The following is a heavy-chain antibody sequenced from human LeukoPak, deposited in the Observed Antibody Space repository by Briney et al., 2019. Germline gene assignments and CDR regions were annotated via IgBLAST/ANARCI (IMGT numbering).Heavy chain of an antibody. J-gene: IGHJ4*02. V-gene: IGHV4-4*09. CDR3: ARLIVVVPAAIGQWYFDY. CDR1: GGSISGYH. Sequence: SETLSLTCTVSGGSISGYHCSWIRQPPGKGLEWIGYTYTSGSTNYNPSLKSRVTISVDTSKNQFSLKLSSVTAADTAVYYCARLIVVVPAAIGQWYFDYWGQGTLVTVSS. D-gene: IGHD2-2*01. CDR2: TYTSGST.